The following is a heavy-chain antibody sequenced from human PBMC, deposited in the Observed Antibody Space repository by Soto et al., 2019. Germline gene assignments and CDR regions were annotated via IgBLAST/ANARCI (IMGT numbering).Heavy chain of an antibody. D-gene: IGHD5-12*01. V-gene: IGHV3-23*01. Sequence: PGGSLRLSCAASGFTFSSYAMSWVRQAPGKGLEWVSAISGSGGSTYYADSVKGRFTISRDNSKNTLYLQMNSLRAEDTAVYYCAKDRSSGYGSGSTQYNWFDPWGQGTLVTVSS. CDR2: ISGSGGST. CDR3: AKDRSSGYGSGSTQYNWFDP. J-gene: IGHJ5*02. CDR1: GFTFSSYA.